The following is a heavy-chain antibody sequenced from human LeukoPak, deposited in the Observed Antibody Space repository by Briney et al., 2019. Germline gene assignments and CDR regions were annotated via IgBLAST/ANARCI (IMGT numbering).Heavy chain of an antibody. CDR1: GGSISSGDYY. Sequence: RTSETLSLTCTVSGGSISSGDYYWSWIRQPPGKGLEWIGYIYYSGSTYYNPSLKSRVTISVDTSKNQFSLKLSSVTAADTAVYYCARDLRRITIFGVVTEGYFDYWGQGTLVTVSS. V-gene: IGHV4-30-4*01. CDR3: ARDLRRITIFGVVTEGYFDY. CDR2: IYYSGST. J-gene: IGHJ4*02. D-gene: IGHD3-3*01.